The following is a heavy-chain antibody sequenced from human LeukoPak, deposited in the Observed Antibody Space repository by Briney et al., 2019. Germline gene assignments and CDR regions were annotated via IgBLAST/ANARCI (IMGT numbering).Heavy chain of an antibody. J-gene: IGHJ4*02. Sequence: ASVKVSCKASGYTFTSYDINWVRQASGQGLEWMGWMNPNSGNTASAQKFQGRVTMTTNTSISTAYMELSSLRSEDTAVYYCATYDSNRWGQGTLVTVSS. CDR1: GYTFTSYD. V-gene: IGHV1-8*01. CDR3: ATYDSNR. CDR2: MNPNSGNT. D-gene: IGHD3-22*01.